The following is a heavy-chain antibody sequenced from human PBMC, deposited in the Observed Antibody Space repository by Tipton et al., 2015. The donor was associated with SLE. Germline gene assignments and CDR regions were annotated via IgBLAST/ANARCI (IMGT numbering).Heavy chain of an antibody. J-gene: IGHJ4*02. CDR3: ARVTGHSRGWYGWVDS. CDR2: IYYSGST. D-gene: IGHD6-19*01. V-gene: IGHV4-39*07. CDR1: GGSISSSNYY. Sequence: TLSLTCTVSGGSISSSNYYWGWIRQPPGKGLEWIGNIYYSGSTYCNPSLKSRVTISVDTSKNQFSLKLNSVTAADTAVFYCARVTGHSRGWYGWVDSWGQGTLVTVSS.